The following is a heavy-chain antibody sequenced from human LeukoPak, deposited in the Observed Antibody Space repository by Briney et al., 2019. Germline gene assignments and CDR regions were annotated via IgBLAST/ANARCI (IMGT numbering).Heavy chain of an antibody. D-gene: IGHD4-17*01. CDR3: ARRPNLQADYGDYWRFDV. Sequence: PSETLSLTCSISGVSISRSFYYWGWIRQPPGKRLEWIGNIYYTGSTYYNPSLKSRVSMSVDTSKNQFSLNLISVTAADTAVYFCARRPNLQADYGDYWRFDVWGQGRRVTVSS. V-gene: IGHV4-39*01. CDR1: GVSISRSFYY. CDR2: IYYTGST. J-gene: IGHJ3*01.